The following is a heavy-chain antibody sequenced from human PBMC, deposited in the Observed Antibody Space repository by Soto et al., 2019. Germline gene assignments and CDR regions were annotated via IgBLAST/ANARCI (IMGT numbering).Heavy chain of an antibody. Sequence: QVPLVQSGAEVKKPGASVKVSCKASGYTFTSYAMHWVRQAPGQRLEWMGWINAGNGNTKYSQKFQGRVTITRDTSASTAYMELSSLRSEDTAVYYCARDHEREDYGDYFDYWGQGTLVTVSS. D-gene: IGHD4-17*01. CDR1: GYTFTSYA. CDR2: INAGNGNT. CDR3: ARDHEREDYGDYFDY. V-gene: IGHV1-3*01. J-gene: IGHJ4*02.